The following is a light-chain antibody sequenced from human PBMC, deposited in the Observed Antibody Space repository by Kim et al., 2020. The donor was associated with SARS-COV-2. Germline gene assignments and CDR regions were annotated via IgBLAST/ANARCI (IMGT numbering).Light chain of an antibody. V-gene: IGKV1-12*01. Sequence: ASVGDRVTITCRASQGSNSWLAWYQQNPGKAPKLLIYAASSLQSGVPSRFSGSGSGTDFTLTISSLQPEDVATYYCQKYNAAPWTFGQGTKVDIK. CDR1: QGSNSW. CDR2: AAS. CDR3: QKYNAAPWT. J-gene: IGKJ1*01.